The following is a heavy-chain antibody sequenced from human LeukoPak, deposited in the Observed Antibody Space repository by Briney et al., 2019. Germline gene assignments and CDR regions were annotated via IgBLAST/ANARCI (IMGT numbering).Heavy chain of an antibody. D-gene: IGHD2-2*01. CDR1: GFTFSNYS. Sequence: GGSLRLSCAASGFTFSNYSMIWVRQAPGKGLEWVSSISSSTNYIYYVDSVKGRFTVPRDNAQKSLYLQMNSLRAEDTAVYFCARGYCSVTSCSPDYWGQGTLVTVSS. J-gene: IGHJ4*02. CDR2: ISSSTNYI. V-gene: IGHV3-21*01. CDR3: ARGYCSVTSCSPDY.